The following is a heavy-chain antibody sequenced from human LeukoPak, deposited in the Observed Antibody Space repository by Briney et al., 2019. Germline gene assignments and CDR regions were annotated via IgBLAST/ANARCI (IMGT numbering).Heavy chain of an antibody. CDR3: ARDLAPLHSNGMDV. V-gene: IGHV3-11*01. CDR1: GFTFSDYY. Sequence: GGSLRLSCAASGFTFSDYYMSWIRQAPGKGLEWVSYISSSGSTIYYADSVKGRFTISRDNAKNSLYLQMNSLRAEDTAVYYCARDLAPLHSNGMDVWGQGTTVTVPS. CDR2: ISSSGSTI. J-gene: IGHJ6*02. D-gene: IGHD4-11*01.